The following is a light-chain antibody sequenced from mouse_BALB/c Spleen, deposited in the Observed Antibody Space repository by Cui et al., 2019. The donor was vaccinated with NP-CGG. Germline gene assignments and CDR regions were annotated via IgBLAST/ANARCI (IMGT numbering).Light chain of an antibody. CDR2: GTN. V-gene: IGLV1*01. Sequence: QAVVTQESALTTSPGETVTLTCRSSTGPVTTSNYANWVQEKPDHLFTGLIGGTNNRVPGVPARFSGSLIGDKAAVTITGTQTEDEAIYFCALWYSNHWVFGGGTKLTVL. J-gene: IGLJ1*01. CDR1: TGPVTTSNY. CDR3: ALWYSNHWV.